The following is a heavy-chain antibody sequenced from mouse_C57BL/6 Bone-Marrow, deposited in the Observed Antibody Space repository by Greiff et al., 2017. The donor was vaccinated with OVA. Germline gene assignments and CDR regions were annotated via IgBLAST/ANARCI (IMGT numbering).Heavy chain of an antibody. CDR3: TQYYYGSSYGAY. Sequence: QVQLQQSGAELVRPGASVTLSCKASGYTFPDYEMHWVKQTPVHGLEWIGAIDPETGGTAYNQKFKGKAILTADKSSSTAYMELRSLTSEDSAVYYCTQYYYGSSYGAYWGKGTLVTVAA. D-gene: IGHD1-1*01. V-gene: IGHV1-15*01. J-gene: IGHJ3*01. CDR2: IDPETGGT. CDR1: GYTFPDYE.